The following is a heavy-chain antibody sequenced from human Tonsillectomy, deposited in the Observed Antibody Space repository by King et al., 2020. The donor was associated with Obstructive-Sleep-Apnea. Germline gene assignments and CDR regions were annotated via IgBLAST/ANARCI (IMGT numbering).Heavy chain of an antibody. V-gene: IGHV4-59*08. CDR3: ARRSDYGDFDY. D-gene: IGHD4-17*01. CDR2: IYYSGST. J-gene: IGHJ4*02. CDR1: GGSISSYY. Sequence: QLQESGPGLVKPSETLSLTCTVSGGSISSYYWSWIRQPPGKGLEWIGYIYYSGSTNYNPSLKSRVTISVDTSKNQFSLKLSSVTAADTAVYYCARRSDYGDFDYWGQGTLVTVSS.